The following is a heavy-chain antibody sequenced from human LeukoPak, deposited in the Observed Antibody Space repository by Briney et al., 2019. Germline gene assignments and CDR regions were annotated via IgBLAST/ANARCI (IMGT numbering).Heavy chain of an antibody. Sequence: MSEGSLRLSCKGSGYSFTNYWIGWVRQMPGKGLEWMGIIYPGDSDTRYSPSFQGQVTISADKSISTAYLQWSSLKASDTAMYYCATRSSNFHYYGMDVWGQGTTVTVSS. CDR2: IYPGDSDT. V-gene: IGHV5-51*01. J-gene: IGHJ6*02. D-gene: IGHD6-6*01. CDR3: ATRSSNFHYYGMDV. CDR1: GYSFTNYW.